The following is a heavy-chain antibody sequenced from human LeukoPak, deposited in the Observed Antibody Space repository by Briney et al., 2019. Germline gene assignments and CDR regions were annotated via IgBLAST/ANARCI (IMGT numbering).Heavy chain of an antibody. CDR3: ARVSVGATMLAYFDY. J-gene: IGHJ4*02. CDR2: INPSGGIT. Sequence: ASVKVSCKASGYTFTNYYMHWVRQAPGQGLEWMGIINPSGGITNYAQKFQDRVTMTRDMSTSTVYMELSSLRSEDTAVYYCARVSVGATMLAYFDYWGQGTLVTVSS. V-gene: IGHV1-46*01. CDR1: GYTFTNYY. D-gene: IGHD1-26*01.